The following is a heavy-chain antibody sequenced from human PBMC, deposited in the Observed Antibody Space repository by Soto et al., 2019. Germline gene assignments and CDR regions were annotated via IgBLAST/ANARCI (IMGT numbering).Heavy chain of an antibody. CDR1: GGSISSSGHY. Sequence: QVQLQESGPGLVKPSQTLSLTCTVSGGSISSSGHYWSWLRQHPGKGLEWIGYTYYSGSTYYNPSLKSRVTISVDTSKNQFSLKVNSVTAADTAVYYCARSLDSSGYLFAYWGQGTLVTVSS. CDR2: TYYSGST. D-gene: IGHD3-22*01. V-gene: IGHV4-31*03. J-gene: IGHJ4*02. CDR3: ARSLDSSGYLFAY.